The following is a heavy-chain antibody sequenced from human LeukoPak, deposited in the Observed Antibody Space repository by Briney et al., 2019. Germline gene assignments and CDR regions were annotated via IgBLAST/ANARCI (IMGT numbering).Heavy chain of an antibody. CDR2: IWYDGSNK. V-gene: IGHV3-33*06. D-gene: IGHD5-18*01. J-gene: IGHJ4*02. CDR3: AKGGSGYSYGYWFDY. CDR1: GFSVSYNY. Sequence: GGSLRLSCAASGFSVSYNYMNWVRQAPGKGLEWVAVIWYDGSNKYYADSVKGRFTISRDNSKNTLYLQMNSLRAEDTAVYYCAKGGSGYSYGYWFDYWGQGTLVTVSS.